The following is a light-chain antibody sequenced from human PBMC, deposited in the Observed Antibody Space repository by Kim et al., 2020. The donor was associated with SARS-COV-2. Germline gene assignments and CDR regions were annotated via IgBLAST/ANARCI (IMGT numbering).Light chain of an antibody. CDR1: QSINIW. Sequence: DIQMTQSPSTLSASVGDTVTITCRASQSINIWLAWYQQKPGKAPQLLIHDASNLESGVPSRFSASGTGAEFTLTISSLQPDDFATYFCQQYDTLCTFGQGTKVDIK. J-gene: IGKJ1*01. V-gene: IGKV1-5*01. CDR3: QQYDTLCT. CDR2: DAS.